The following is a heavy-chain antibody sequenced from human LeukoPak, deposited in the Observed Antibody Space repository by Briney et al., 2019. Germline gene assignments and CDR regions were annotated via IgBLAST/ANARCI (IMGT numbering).Heavy chain of an antibody. J-gene: IGHJ4*02. V-gene: IGHV3-7*01. CDR2: IKQDGSEK. D-gene: IGHD3-22*01. CDR3: ARGGYYYDSSGYQGY. CDR1: GFTFSSYW. Sequence: GGSLRLSCAASGFTFSSYWMSWVRQAPGKGLEWVANIKQDGSEKYYVDSVKGRFTISRDNAKNSLYLQMNSLRAEDTAVYYCARGGYYYDSSGYQGYWGQGTLVTVSS.